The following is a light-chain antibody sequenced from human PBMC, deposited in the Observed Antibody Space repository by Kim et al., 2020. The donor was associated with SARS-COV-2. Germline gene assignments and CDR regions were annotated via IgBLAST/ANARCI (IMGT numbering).Light chain of an antibody. Sequence: LTQDPAVSVALGQTVRITCQGDSLRSYYASWYQQKPGQAPVLVIYGKNNRPSGIPDRFSGSSSGNTASLTITGAQAEDEADYYCNSRDSSGNHVVFG. CDR3: NSRDSSGNHVV. V-gene: IGLV3-19*01. CDR1: SLRSYY. CDR2: GKN. J-gene: IGLJ2*01.